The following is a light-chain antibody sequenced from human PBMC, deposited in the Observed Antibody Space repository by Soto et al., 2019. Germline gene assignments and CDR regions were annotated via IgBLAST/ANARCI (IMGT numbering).Light chain of an antibody. Sequence: QITQSPSTLSGSVGARVTITCRASQTISSWLAWYQQKPGKAPKLLIYAASSLQSGVPSRFSGSVCGTDFILTISRLETEDFSVYYCQQYGSTPPITFGQGTRLEIK. CDR2: AAS. V-gene: IGKV1-5*01. J-gene: IGKJ5*01. CDR3: QQYGSTPPIT. CDR1: QTISSW.